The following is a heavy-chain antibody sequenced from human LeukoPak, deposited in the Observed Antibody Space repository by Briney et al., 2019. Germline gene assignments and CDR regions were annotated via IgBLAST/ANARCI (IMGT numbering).Heavy chain of an antibody. CDR2: IIPIFGTA. V-gene: IGHV1-69*05. Sequence: SVKVSCKASGGTFSIYAISWVRQVPGQGLEWMGGIIPIFGTANYAQKFQGRVTITTDESTSTAYMELSSLRSEDTAVYYCAKDRCSNTRCYAPYFFDYWGQGTQVTVSS. CDR3: AKDRCSNTRCYAPYFFDY. CDR1: GGTFSIYA. J-gene: IGHJ4*02. D-gene: IGHD2-2*01.